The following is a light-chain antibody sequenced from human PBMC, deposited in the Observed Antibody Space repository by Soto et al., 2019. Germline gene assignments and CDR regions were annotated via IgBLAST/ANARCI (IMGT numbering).Light chain of an antibody. Sequence: LTQPASVSGSPGQSSTISCTGTSXDVGGYNYVSWYQQHPGKAPKLMIYEVSNRPSGVSNRFSGSKSGNTASLTISGLQAEDEADYYCSSYTSSSTPYVFGTGTKVTVL. J-gene: IGLJ1*01. CDR3: SSYTSSSTPYV. CDR1: SXDVGGYNY. V-gene: IGLV2-14*01. CDR2: EVS.